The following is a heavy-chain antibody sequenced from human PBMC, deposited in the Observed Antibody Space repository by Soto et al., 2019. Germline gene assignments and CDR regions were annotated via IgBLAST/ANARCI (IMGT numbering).Heavy chain of an antibody. CDR1: GGSIRGYY. CDR3: ASMRVVGEGAYYYMDV. V-gene: IGHV4-59*01. CDR2: MYYEGNT. Sequence: QVQLQESGPGLVKPSETLSLTCSVSGGSIRGYYWSWIRQTPEKGLECVGYMYYEGNTFYNPSLQSRVTMSVDTSKNLFSLRLSSVSAADSALYYCASMRVVGEGAYYYMDVWGKGTTVTASS. J-gene: IGHJ6*03. D-gene: IGHD2-21*01.